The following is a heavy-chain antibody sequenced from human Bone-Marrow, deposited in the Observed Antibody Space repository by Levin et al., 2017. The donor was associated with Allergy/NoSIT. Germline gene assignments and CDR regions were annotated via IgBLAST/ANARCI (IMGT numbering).Heavy chain of an antibody. CDR3: ARDLNDYGDNIGFYNFYGMDV. Sequence: SCAASGFSFRSYGMHWVRQAPGKGLEWVGLISYDGDFTFYGDSVKGRFTISRDTSKNTLSLQMNSLRAEDTAVYYCARDLNDYGDNIGFYNFYGMDVWGQGTTVTVSS. J-gene: IGHJ6*02. CDR2: ISYDGDFT. V-gene: IGHV3-30*03. CDR1: GFSFRSYG. D-gene: IGHD4-17*01.